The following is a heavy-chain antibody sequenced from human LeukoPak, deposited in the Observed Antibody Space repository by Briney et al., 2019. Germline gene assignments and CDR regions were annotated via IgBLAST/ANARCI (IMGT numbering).Heavy chain of an antibody. CDR1: GFSISTYW. V-gene: IGHV3-74*01. J-gene: IGHJ4*02. CDR2: INPSGSNT. CDR3: ARGKSGSSGLWDS. Sequence: GGSLRLSCVASGFSISTYWMHWVRQAPGKGLVWVSRINPSGSNTNYADSVKGGFTISRDSARNTVYLQMNSLRADDTAVYYCARGKSGSSGLWDSWGQGTLVTVSS. D-gene: IGHD1-26*01.